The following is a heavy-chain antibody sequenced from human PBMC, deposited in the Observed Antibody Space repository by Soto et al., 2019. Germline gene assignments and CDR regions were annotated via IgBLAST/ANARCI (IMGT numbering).Heavy chain of an antibody. V-gene: IGHV4-31*03. CDR1: GGSISSCGNY. CDR2: IYYGGST. CDR3: ARDQTPTAVGWFDP. D-gene: IGHD1-26*01. Sequence: QVQLQESGPGLVKPSQTLSLTCTVSGGSISSCGNYWSWIRQHPGKGLEWIGYIYYGGSTYYNPSLKSRVSMSVDTSKNQFSLKLSSVTAADTAVYYWARDQTPTAVGWFDPWGQGTLVTVSS. J-gene: IGHJ5*02.